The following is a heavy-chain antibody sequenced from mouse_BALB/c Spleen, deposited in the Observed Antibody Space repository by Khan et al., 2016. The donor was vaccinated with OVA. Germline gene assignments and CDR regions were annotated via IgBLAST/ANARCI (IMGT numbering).Heavy chain of an antibody. Sequence: QVRLQQSGPGLVAPSQSLSITCTVYGYSLTRYGVHWVRQPPGKGLEWLGLIWAGGSTNYNWALMSRISISIDKHKSLVFLIMNSMQTDDTALYYCARSKYLARYWGQGTTLTVSS. J-gene: IGHJ2*01. V-gene: IGHV2-9*02. CDR2: IWAGGST. CDR3: ARSKYLARY. CDR1: GYSLTRYG. D-gene: IGHD3-3*01.